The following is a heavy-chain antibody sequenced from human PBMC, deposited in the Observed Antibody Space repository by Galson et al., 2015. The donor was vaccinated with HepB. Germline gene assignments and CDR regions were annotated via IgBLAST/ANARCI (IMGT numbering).Heavy chain of an antibody. V-gene: IGHV3-33*01. CDR3: ARYYGNYRAFDY. Sequence: SLRLSCAASGSTFSSHGMHWVRQAPGKGLECVALIWFDGSKSYYADSVKGRFTISRDNSKNTLYLQMNSLRAEDTAVYYCARYYGNYRAFDYWGQGTLVTVSS. CDR1: GSTFSSHG. J-gene: IGHJ4*02. CDR2: IWFDGSKS. D-gene: IGHD4-11*01.